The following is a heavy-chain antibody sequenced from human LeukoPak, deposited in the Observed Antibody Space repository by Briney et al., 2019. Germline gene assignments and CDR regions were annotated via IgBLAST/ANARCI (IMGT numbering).Heavy chain of an antibody. Sequence: KTSETLSLTCAVYGGSFSGYYWSWIRQPPGKGLEWIGEINHSGSTNYNPSLKSRVTISVDTSKNQFSLKLSSVTAADTAVYYCARGHKWFDPWGQGTLVTVSS. CDR3: ARGHKWFDP. CDR1: GGSFSGYY. V-gene: IGHV4-34*01. CDR2: INHSGST. J-gene: IGHJ5*02.